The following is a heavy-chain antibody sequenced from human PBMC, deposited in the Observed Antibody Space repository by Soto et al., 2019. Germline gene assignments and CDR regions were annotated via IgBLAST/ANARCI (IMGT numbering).Heavy chain of an antibody. D-gene: IGHD6-13*01. CDR3: ARDQVSPVRRIAAAGTPHAFEI. Sequence: GASVKVSCKASGYTFTSYYMHWVRQAPGQGLEWMGIINPSGGSTSYAQKFQGRVTMTRDTSTSTVYMELSSLRSEDTAVYYCARDQVSPVRRIAAAGTPHAFEIWGQGTMVTVSS. CDR2: INPSGGST. V-gene: IGHV1-46*03. CDR1: GYTFTSYY. J-gene: IGHJ3*02.